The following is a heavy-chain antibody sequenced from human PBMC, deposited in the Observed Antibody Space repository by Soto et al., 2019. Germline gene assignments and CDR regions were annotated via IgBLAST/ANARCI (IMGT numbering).Heavy chain of an antibody. CDR3: RVAVAGTSAFFYYYGMDV. Sequence: TVACKASGGTFRSYAIIWVRQAPGQGLEWMGGIIPIFGTANYAQKFQGRVTITADESTSTAYMELSSLRSEDTAVYYCRVAVAGTSAFFYYYGMDVWGQGTTVTVSS. CDR1: GGTFRSYA. CDR2: IIPIFGTA. D-gene: IGHD6-19*01. J-gene: IGHJ6*02. V-gene: IGHV1-69*01.